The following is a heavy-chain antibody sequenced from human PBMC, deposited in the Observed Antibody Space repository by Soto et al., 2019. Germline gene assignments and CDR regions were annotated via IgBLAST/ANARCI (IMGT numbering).Heavy chain of an antibody. CDR2: IHHSGRI. CDR1: GDSVSSSY. D-gene: IGHD3-10*01. J-gene: IGHJ5*01. Sequence: QVQLQESGPGLVKPSETLSLTCTVSGDSVSSSYWTWVRQTSGKGLEWIGDIHHSGRIHHHPSLKSRLTLSLDTSNNQLSLNLTSVTAADTAVYYCGRQGGSGSGALASWGHGTLVSVSS. CDR3: GRQGGSGSGALAS. V-gene: IGHV4-59*08.